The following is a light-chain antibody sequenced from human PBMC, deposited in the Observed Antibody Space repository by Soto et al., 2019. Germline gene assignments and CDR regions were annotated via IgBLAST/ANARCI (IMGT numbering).Light chain of an antibody. V-gene: IGLV4-69*01. CDR1: SGHSSYA. CDR3: QTWGTGIVV. CDR2: LNSDGSH. Sequence: QSVLIQSPSASASLGASVRLTCTLSSGHSSYAIAWHQQQPERGPRYLMKLNSDGSHTKGDGIPDRFSGSNSGAERYLTISSLQSEDEADYYCQTWGTGIVVFGGGTKLTVL. J-gene: IGLJ2*01.